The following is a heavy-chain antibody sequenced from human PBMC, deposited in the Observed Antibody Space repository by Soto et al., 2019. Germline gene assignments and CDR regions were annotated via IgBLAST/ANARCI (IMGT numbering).Heavy chain of an antibody. J-gene: IGHJ3*02. CDR2: ISSNGGST. V-gene: IGHV3-64D*06. Sequence: PGGSMRLSCSASGFTFSSYAMHWVRQAPGKGLEYVSAISSNGGSTYYADSVKGRFTISRDNSKNTLYLQMSSLRAEDTAVYYCVKYAAAGTTAFDIWGQGTMVTVSS. CDR3: VKYAAAGTTAFDI. CDR1: GFTFSSYA. D-gene: IGHD6-13*01.